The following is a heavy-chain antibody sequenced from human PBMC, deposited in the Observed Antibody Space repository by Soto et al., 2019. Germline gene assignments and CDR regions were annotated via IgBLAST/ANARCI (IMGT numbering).Heavy chain of an antibody. CDR3: ARALMWPPDGMDV. CDR1: GFTFSSYA. Sequence: PGGSLRLSCAASGFTFSSYAMHWVRQAPGKGLEWVAVISYDGSNKYYADSVKGRFTISGDNSKNTLYLQMNSLRAEDTAVYYCARALMWPPDGMDVWGQGTTVTVSS. D-gene: IGHD2-21*01. V-gene: IGHV3-30-3*01. CDR2: ISYDGSNK. J-gene: IGHJ6*02.